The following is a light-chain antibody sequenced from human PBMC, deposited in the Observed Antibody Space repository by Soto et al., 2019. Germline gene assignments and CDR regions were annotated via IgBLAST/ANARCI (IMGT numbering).Light chain of an antibody. Sequence: EIVMTQSPATLSVSPGERATLSCRASQSVSSNLAWYQQKPGQAPRLLIYGASTRATGIPARCSGSGSGTDFTLTISSLQSADFAVYYCQQYNNWPLTFGPGTKVDIK. V-gene: IGKV3-15*01. CDR2: GAS. CDR1: QSVSSN. CDR3: QQYNNWPLT. J-gene: IGKJ3*01.